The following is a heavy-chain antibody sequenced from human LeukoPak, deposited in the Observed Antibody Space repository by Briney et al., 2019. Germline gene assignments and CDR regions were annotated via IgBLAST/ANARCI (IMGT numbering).Heavy chain of an antibody. V-gene: IGHV3-48*01. CDR2: ISSSSSTI. CDR1: GFTFSTSS. Sequence: PGGSLRLSCAASGFTFSTSSMNWVRQASGKGLEWVSYISSSSSTIKYADSVKGRFTISRDNAKNSLYLQMNSLRVEDTGLYYCAKELNTNDDFWGQGTLVTVSS. J-gene: IGHJ4*02. CDR3: AKELNTNDDF.